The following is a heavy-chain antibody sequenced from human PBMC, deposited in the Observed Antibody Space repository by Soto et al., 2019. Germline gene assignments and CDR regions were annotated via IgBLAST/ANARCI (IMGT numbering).Heavy chain of an antibody. D-gene: IGHD3-22*01. Sequence: QVQLVESGGGVVQPGRSLRLTCAASGFTFSSNGMPWVRQAPGKGLEWVALVAYDGSKTYYGDSVRGRFTMSRDNSENTLYLQMNRLRAEDTSVYYCARWVGGSMYDNSGKYDSWGQGTLVTVSS. J-gene: IGHJ5*01. V-gene: IGHV3-30*03. CDR1: GFTFSSNG. CDR3: ARWVGGSMYDNSGKYDS. CDR2: VAYDGSKT.